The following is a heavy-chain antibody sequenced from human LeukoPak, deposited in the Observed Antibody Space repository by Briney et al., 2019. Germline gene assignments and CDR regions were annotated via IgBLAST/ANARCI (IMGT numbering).Heavy chain of an antibody. CDR2: ISGSGDNT. D-gene: IGHD2/OR15-2a*01. Sequence: GGSLRLSCAASGLIFKNYAMSWVRQAPGKGLEWVSAISGSGDNTYYADSVRGRFTISRDNSKSTLYLQVSSLRAEDTAVYYCAKEEYTESLITLDYWGQGALVTVSS. CDR1: GLIFKNYA. J-gene: IGHJ4*02. V-gene: IGHV3-23*01. CDR3: AKEEYTESLITLDY.